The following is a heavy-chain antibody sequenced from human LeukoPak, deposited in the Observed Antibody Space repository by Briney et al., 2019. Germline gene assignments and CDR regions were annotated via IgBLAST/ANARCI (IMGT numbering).Heavy chain of an antibody. CDR3: VRGFHSFDV. CDR1: GFTFSDRY. V-gene: IGHV3-72*01. CDR2: SRNKRNSYTT. Sequence: GGSLRLSCVVSGFTFSDRYMDWVRQSPAKGLEWLARSRNKRNSYTTQYAASVKDRFTISRDESKDSLYLQMNSLRSEDTAVYYCVRGFHSFDVWGRGTKVAVSS. J-gene: IGHJ3*01.